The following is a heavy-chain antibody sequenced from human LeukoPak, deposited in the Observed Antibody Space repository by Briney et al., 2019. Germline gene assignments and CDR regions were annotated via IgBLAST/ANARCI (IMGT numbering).Heavy chain of an antibody. D-gene: IGHD1-26*01. Sequence: GGSLRLSCAASGFTVGSNYMSWVRQAPGKGLEWVSVINSGGSTYYADSVKGRSTISRDNSKNTLYLQMDSLRAEDTAVYYCAREDSGSYFDYWGQGTLVTVSS. CDR2: INSGGST. CDR3: AREDSGSYFDY. V-gene: IGHV3-66*01. CDR1: GFTVGSNY. J-gene: IGHJ4*02.